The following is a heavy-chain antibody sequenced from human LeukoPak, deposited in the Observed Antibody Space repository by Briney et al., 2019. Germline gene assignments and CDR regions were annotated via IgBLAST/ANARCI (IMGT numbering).Heavy chain of an antibody. Sequence: GGSLRLSCAASGFTFRSYAMHWVRQAPGTGLEWVSFISYDGDNQYYADSVKGRFTISKDNSKNTLYLQMNSLRTEDTAVYYCAKDAGDQGYFDYWGQGTLVTVSS. CDR1: GFTFRSYA. D-gene: IGHD3-16*01. CDR3: AKDAGDQGYFDY. CDR2: ISYDGDNQ. V-gene: IGHV3-30*04. J-gene: IGHJ4*02.